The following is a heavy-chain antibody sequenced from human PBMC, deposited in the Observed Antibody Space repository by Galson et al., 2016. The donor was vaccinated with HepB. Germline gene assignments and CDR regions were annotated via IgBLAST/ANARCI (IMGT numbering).Heavy chain of an antibody. J-gene: IGHJ3*02. CDR3: VRPVGETKGAAFEI. CDR1: GYSFISYW. CDR2: IYASDSDT. D-gene: IGHD1-26*01. V-gene: IGHV5-51*01. Sequence: QSGAEVKKPGESLKISCKGSGYSFISYWIGWVRQMPGKGLEWMGLIYASDSDTRYSPFFQGQITMSVDKSVSTAYLQGSNLKASDTAMYYCVRPVGETKGAAFEIWGQGTMVTVSS.